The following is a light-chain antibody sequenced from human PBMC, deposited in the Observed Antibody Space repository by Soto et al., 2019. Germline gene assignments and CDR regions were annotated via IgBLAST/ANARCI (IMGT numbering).Light chain of an antibody. J-gene: IGKJ1*01. Sequence: VPLKHPPHPLFASVGDRVPPTCRASQSISSYLNWYQQKPGKAPKLLIYAASSLQSGVPSRFSGSGSGTDFTLTISSLQPEDFATYYCQQSYSTPGTFGQGTKVDIK. CDR3: QQSYSTPGT. CDR1: QSISSY. V-gene: IGKV1-39*01. CDR2: AAS.